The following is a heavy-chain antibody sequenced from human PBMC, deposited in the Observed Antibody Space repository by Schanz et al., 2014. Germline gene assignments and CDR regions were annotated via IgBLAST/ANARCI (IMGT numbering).Heavy chain of an antibody. CDR1: GFTVSTNY. D-gene: IGHD1-26*01. CDR3: AREDTTFDY. CDR2: IWYDGNNK. J-gene: IGHJ4*02. V-gene: IGHV3-33*08. Sequence: VQLVESGGGLIQPGGSLRLSCAVSGFTVSTNYMSWVRQAPGKGLEWVAVIWYDGNNKFYADSVKGRFTIFRDNAKNSLYLQMNSLRDEDTAVYYCAREDTTFDYWGQGILVTVSS.